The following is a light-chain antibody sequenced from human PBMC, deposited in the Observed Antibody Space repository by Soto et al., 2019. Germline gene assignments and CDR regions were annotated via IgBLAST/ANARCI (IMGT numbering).Light chain of an antibody. CDR1: SSDVGGYNY. J-gene: IGLJ1*01. Sequence: QSVLTQPASVSGSPGQSITISCTGTSSDVGGYNYVAWYQQHPGKAPKLLISEVTDRPSGVSNRFSGSKSGNTASLTISGLQADDEADCYCSSYTSSSTYVFGPGTKVTVL. V-gene: IGLV2-14*01. CDR3: SSYTSSSTYV. CDR2: EVT.